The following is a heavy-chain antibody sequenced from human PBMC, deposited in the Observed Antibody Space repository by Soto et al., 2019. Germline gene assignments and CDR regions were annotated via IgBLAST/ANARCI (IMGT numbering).Heavy chain of an antibody. CDR2: IWYDGSNK. J-gene: IGHJ4*02. Sequence: QVQLVESGGGVVQPGRSLRLSCAASGFTFSNYGMHWVRQAPGKGLEWVAIIWYDGSNKDYADSVKGRFTVSRDNAKNTLYLQMNSLRAEDTAVYYCAKDDRYLGWGQGTLVTVSS. CDR3: AKDDRYLG. CDR1: GFTFSNYG. D-gene: IGHD7-27*01. V-gene: IGHV3-33*06.